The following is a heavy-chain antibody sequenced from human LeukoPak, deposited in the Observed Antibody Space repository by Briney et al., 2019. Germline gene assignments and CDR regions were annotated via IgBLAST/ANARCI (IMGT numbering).Heavy chain of an antibody. CDR3: AKDISPSPHSSGSLDY. CDR1: GFTLSSNW. CDR2: INGDGTTT. Sequence: GGSLRLSCAASGFTLSSNWMHWVRQAPGKGLVWVSRINGDGTTTNYADSVKGRFTISRDNAKNSLYLQMNSLRAEDMALYYCAKDISPSPHSSGSLDYWGQGTLVTVSS. D-gene: IGHD6-19*01. J-gene: IGHJ4*02. V-gene: IGHV3-74*01.